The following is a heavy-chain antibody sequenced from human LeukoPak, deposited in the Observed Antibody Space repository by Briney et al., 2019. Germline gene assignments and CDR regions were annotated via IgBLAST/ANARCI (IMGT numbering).Heavy chain of an antibody. J-gene: IGHJ4*02. CDR2: IKEDGSVR. V-gene: IGHV3-7*01. Sequence: GGSLRLSCGVSGFTFGRSWMSWVRQTPAKGLEFVANIKEDGSVRNYVDSVQGRFTISRDNAKNSLYLHINSLRAEDTAVYYCARDPGYSSFDYRGQGNLVTVSS. CDR3: ARDPGYSSFDY. D-gene: IGHD6-13*01. CDR1: GFTFGRSW.